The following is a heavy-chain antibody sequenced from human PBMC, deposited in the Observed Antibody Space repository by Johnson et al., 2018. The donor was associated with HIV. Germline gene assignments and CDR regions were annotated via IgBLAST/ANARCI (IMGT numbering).Heavy chain of an antibody. V-gene: IGHV3-66*02. CDR1: GFTVSSNY. J-gene: IGHJ3*02. D-gene: IGHD1-26*01. CDR2: IYSGGST. CDR3: TKVLEVGANKDDAFDI. Sequence: VQLVESGGGLVQPGGSLRLSCAASGFTVSSNYMSWVRQAPGKGLEWVSVIYSGGSTYYADPVTCRFTISRDNAKYSLYLQMNSLRAEDTALYYCTKVLEVGANKDDAFDIWGQGTIVTVSS.